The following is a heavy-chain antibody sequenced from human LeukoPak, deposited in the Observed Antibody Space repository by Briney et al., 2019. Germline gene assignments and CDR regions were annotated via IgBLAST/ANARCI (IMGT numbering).Heavy chain of an antibody. D-gene: IGHD3-10*01. CDR3: ARELHGSGSYYNVRGGMDV. J-gene: IGHJ6*02. CDR2: ISSSSSTI. Sequence: GGSLRLSCAASGFTFSSYSMIWVRQAPGEGLEWVSYISSSSSTIYYADSVKGRFTISRDNAKNSLYLQMNSLRAEDTAVYYCARELHGSGSYYNVRGGMDVWGQGTTVTVSS. CDR1: GFTFSSYS. V-gene: IGHV3-48*01.